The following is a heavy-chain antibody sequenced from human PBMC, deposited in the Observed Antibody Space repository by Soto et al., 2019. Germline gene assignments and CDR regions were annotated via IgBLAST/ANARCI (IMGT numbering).Heavy chain of an antibody. J-gene: IGHJ6*02. CDR3: IQSRCGDDCLQSYASYYYYGMDV. Sequence: QMTLKESGPTLVKPTQTLTLTCTFSAFSLSTGGVGVGWIRQPPGKALEWLALIYWDDDKRYSPSLRSRLTISKDTSKNQVVLTMTNMDPVDTATYYCIQSRCGDDCLQSYASYYYYGMDVWGQGTTVTVSS. D-gene: IGHD2-21*02. V-gene: IGHV2-5*02. CDR2: IYWDDDK. CDR1: AFSLSTGGVG.